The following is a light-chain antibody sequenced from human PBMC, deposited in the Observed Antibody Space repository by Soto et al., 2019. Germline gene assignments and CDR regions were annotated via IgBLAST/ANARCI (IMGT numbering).Light chain of an antibody. V-gene: IGLV4-69*01. CDR1: SGHSSYA. CDR3: SSYTTSAPYV. J-gene: IGLJ1*01. CDR2: LNNDGSH. Sequence: QSVLTQSPSASASLGASVKLTCTLSSGHSSYAIAWHQKQPGKGPRYLMDLNNDGSHSKGDGIPDRFSGSSSGAERYLIISSLQSEDEADYYCSSYTTSAPYVFGSGTKLTVL.